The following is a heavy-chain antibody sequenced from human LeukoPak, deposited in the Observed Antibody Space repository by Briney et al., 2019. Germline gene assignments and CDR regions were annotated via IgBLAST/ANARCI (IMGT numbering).Heavy chain of an antibody. CDR1: GGSISSGGYY. V-gene: IGHV4-31*03. J-gene: IGHJ4*02. CDR3: ARVTYYHILTGSYSGGDFDH. CDR2: IYYSGST. Sequence: PSETLSLTCTVSGGSISSGGYYWSWIRQHLGKGLEWIGYIYYSGSTYYNPSLKSRVTISVDTSKNQFSLKLSSVTAADTAVYYCARVTYYHILTGSYSGGDFDHWGQGTLVTVSS. D-gene: IGHD3-9*01.